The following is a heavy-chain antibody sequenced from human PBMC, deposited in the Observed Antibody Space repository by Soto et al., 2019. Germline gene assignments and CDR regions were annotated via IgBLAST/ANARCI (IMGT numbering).Heavy chain of an antibody. V-gene: IGHV1-8*01. CDR1: GYTFTSYD. CDR3: ARGSPWNDYIWGSYRRYYFDY. D-gene: IGHD3-16*02. J-gene: IGHJ4*02. CDR2: MNPNSGNT. Sequence: ASVKVSCKASGYTFTSYDINWVRQATGQGLEWMGWMNPNSGNTGYAQKFQGRVTMTRNTSISTAYMELSSLRSEDTAVYYCARGSPWNDYIWGSYRRYYFDYWGQGTLVTVSS.